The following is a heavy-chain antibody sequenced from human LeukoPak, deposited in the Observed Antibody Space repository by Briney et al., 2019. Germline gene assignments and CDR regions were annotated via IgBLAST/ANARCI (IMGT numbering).Heavy chain of an antibody. D-gene: IGHD6-13*01. Sequence: GGSLRLSCAASGFTFSSYAMSWVRQAPGKGLEWVSSISSSSSYIYYTDSVKGRFTISRDNAKNSLYLQMNSLRAEDTAVYYCARAGGAAAYDYWGQGTLVTVSS. CDR2: ISSSSSYI. V-gene: IGHV3-21*01. CDR3: ARAGGAAAYDY. J-gene: IGHJ4*02. CDR1: GFTFSSYA.